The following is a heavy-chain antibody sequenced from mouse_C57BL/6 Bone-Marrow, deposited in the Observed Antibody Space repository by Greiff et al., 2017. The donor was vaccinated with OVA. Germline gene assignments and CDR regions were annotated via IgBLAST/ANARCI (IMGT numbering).Heavy chain of an antibody. D-gene: IGHD1-1*01. J-gene: IGHJ3*01. CDR3: ARDYYGSSPPWFAY. V-gene: IGHV14-2*01. Sequence: EVQLVESGAELVKPGASVKLSCTASGFNIKDYYMHWVKQRTEQGLEWIGRIDPEDGDTKYAPKFQGKATITADTSSTTAYLQLSSLTSEDTAVYYCARDYYGSSPPWFAYWGQGTLVTVSA. CDR2: IDPEDGDT. CDR1: GFNIKDYY.